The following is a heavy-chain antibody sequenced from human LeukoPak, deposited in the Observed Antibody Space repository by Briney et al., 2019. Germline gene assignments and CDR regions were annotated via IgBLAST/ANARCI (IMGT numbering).Heavy chain of an antibody. CDR3: AREGLDCGGDCFYAFDI. J-gene: IGHJ3*02. D-gene: IGHD2-21*02. CDR2: INPNSGGT. Sequence: ASVKVSCKASGYTFTDHYIHWVRQAPGQGLEWMGWINPNSGGTNYQGRVTMTRDTSISTAYMELSRLRSDDTAVYYCAREGLDCGGDCFYAFDIWGQGTMVTVSS. V-gene: IGHV1-2*02. CDR1: GYTFTDHY.